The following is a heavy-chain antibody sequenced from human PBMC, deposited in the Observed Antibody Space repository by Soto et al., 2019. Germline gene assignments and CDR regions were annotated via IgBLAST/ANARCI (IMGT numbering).Heavy chain of an antibody. V-gene: IGHV4-30-2*01. J-gene: IGHJ4*02. Sequence: SETLSLTCAVSGGSIISGGYSWSWIRQPPGKGLEWIGYIYHSGSTYYNPSLKSRVTISVDRSKNQFSLKLSSVTAADTAVYYCARSPHIQLWSYPSDYWGQGTLVTVSS. D-gene: IGHD5-18*01. CDR3: ARSPHIQLWSYPSDY. CDR2: IYHSGST. CDR1: GGSIISGGYS.